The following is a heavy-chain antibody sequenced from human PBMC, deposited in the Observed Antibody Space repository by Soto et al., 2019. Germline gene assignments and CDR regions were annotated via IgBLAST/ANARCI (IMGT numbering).Heavy chain of an antibody. CDR1: GLIFSNYK. D-gene: IGHD2-8*01. Sequence: EVQLVESGGGLVQPGGSLRLSCAASGLIFSNYKMHWVRQAPGKGLVWVSRISTDGSITDYADSVNGRFTLSRDNAKNTLYLQMNSLRVDDTAVYYCARDTNGLHYWGQGTLVTVSS. CDR2: ISTDGSIT. V-gene: IGHV3-74*01. J-gene: IGHJ4*02. CDR3: ARDTNGLHY.